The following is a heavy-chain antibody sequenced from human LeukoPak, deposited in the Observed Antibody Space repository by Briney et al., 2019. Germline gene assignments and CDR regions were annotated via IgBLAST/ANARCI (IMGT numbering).Heavy chain of an antibody. V-gene: IGHV1-24*01. CDR3: ATRNSSITRINRNYYYYVMDV. CDR1: GYTLTELS. Sequence: ASVKVSCKVSGYTLTELSMHWVRQAPGKGLEWMGGFDPEDGETIYAQKFQGRVTMTEDTSTGTAYMELSSLRSEDTAVYFCATRNSSITRINRNYYYYVMDVWAKGTTVTVSS. D-gene: IGHD2-2*01. J-gene: IGHJ6*04. CDR2: FDPEDGET.